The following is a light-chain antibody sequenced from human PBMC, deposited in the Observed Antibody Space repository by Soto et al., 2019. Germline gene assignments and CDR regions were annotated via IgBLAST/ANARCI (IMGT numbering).Light chain of an antibody. J-gene: IGKJ4*01. CDR3: QQYGSSPLT. V-gene: IGKV3-20*01. CDR2: GAS. CDR1: QSVSSSL. Sequence: EIVLTQSPGTLSVSPGERATLSCRASQSVSSSLLAWYQQKPGQAPRLLIYGASSRATGIPDRFSGSGSGTDFTLTISRLEPEDFAVYYCQQYGSSPLTFGGGTKVEIK.